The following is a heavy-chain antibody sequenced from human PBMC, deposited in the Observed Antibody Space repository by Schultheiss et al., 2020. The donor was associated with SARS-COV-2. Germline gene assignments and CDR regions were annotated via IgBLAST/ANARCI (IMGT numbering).Heavy chain of an antibody. D-gene: IGHD2-2*01. Sequence: SETLSLTCTVSGGSISSYYWSWIRQPPGKGLEWIGYIYYSGSTNYNPSLKSRVTISVDTCKNQFSLKLSSVTAADTAVSFCATHPLPFYFDYWGQETLVNVAS. CDR3: ATHPLPFYFDY. V-gene: IGHV4-59*01. CDR2: IYYSGST. CDR1: GGSISSYY. J-gene: IGHJ4*02.